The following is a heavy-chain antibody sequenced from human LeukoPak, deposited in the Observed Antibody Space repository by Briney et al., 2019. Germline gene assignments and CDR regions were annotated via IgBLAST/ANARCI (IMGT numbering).Heavy chain of an antibody. D-gene: IGHD2-2*01. CDR2: IYYSGST. CDR1: GGSISSYY. V-gene: IGHV4-59*01. J-gene: IGHJ4*02. CDR3: ARGSGYQLLFGPSYYFNY. Sequence: SETLSLTCTVSGGSISSYYWSWIRQPPGKGLEWIGYIYYSGSTNYNPSLKSRVTISVDTSKNQFSLKLSSVTAADTAVYYCARGSGYQLLFGPSYYFNYWGQGTLVTVSS.